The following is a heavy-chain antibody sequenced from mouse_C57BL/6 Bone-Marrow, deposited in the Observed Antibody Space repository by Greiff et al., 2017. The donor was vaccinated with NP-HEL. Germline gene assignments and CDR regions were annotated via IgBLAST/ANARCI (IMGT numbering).Heavy chain of an antibody. CDR3: TREGSLYYFDY. V-gene: IGHV14-4*01. Sequence: VTLKVSGAELVRPGASVKLSCTASGFNIKDDYMHWVKQRPEQGLEWIGWIDPENGDTEYASKFQGKATITADTSSNTAYLQLSSLTSEDTAVYYCTREGSLYYFDYWGQGTTLTVSS. D-gene: IGHD6-1*01. CDR1: GFNIKDDY. J-gene: IGHJ2*01. CDR2: IDPENGDT.